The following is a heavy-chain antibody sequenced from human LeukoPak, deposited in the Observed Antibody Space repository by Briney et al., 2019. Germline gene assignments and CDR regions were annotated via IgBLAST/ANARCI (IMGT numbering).Heavy chain of an antibody. Sequence: PSETLSLTCAVYGGSFSGYYWSWIRQPPGKGLEWIGEINHSGSTNYNPSLKSRVTISVNTSKNQFSLKLSAETAADTAVYYCARGGSSSLMFDYWGQGTLVTVSS. D-gene: IGHD6-6*01. CDR2: INHSGST. J-gene: IGHJ4*02. CDR3: ARGGSSSLMFDY. CDR1: GGSFSGYY. V-gene: IGHV4-34*01.